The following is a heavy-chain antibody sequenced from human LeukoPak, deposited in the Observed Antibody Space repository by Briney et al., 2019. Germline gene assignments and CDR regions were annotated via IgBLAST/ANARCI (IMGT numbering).Heavy chain of an antibody. J-gene: IGHJ4*02. CDR1: GFTFSNYY. D-gene: IGHD1-26*01. Sequence: GGSLRLSCSASGFTFSNYYMTWVRQAPGKAREWVAFIKQDGSEKAYVDSVTGRFTISRDNAKNSLYLQMDSLRAEDTAIYYCVRGSPVWEIWGQGALVTVSS. CDR2: IKQDGSEK. CDR3: VRGSPVWEI. V-gene: IGHV3-7*01.